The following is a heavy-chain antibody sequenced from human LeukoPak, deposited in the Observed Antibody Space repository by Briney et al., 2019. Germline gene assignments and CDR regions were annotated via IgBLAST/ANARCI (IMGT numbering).Heavy chain of an antibody. V-gene: IGHV4-59*12. CDR2: IYYSGST. CDR3: ARGPSDYVGYYYYYYMDV. D-gene: IGHD4-17*01. J-gene: IGHJ6*03. Sequence: PSETLSLTCTVSGGSISSYYWSWIRQPPGKGLEWIGYIYYSGSTNYNPSLKSRVTISVDTSKNQFSLKLSSVTAADTAVYYCARGPSDYVGYYYYYYMDVWGKGTTVTVSS. CDR1: GGSISSYY.